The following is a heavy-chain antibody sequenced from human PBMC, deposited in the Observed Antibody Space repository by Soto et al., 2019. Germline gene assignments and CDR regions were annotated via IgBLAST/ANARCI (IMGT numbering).Heavy chain of an antibody. CDR1: GDSVSSNSAT. CDR3: SRDDSDWFFN. V-gene: IGHV6-1*01. D-gene: IGHD3-9*01. CDR2: TYYRSKWYN. Sequence: GDSVSSNSATWDWIRQSPSRGLEWLGRTYYRSKWYNDYAVSVKSRITINPDTSNNQLSLQLNSVTPEDTAVYYCSRDDSDWFFNWGRGTLVTVSS. J-gene: IGHJ4*02.